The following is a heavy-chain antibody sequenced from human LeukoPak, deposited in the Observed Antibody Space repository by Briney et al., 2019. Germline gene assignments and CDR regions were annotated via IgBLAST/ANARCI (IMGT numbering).Heavy chain of an antibody. Sequence: PSETLSLTCTVSGGSISSYYWSWIRQPAGKGLEWIGRIYTSGTTNYNPSLKSRVTISLDTSKNQFSLKLSSVTAADTAFYYCVGRDFDYWGQGTLVTVSS. CDR3: VGRDFDY. D-gene: IGHD1-26*01. V-gene: IGHV4-4*07. CDR2: IYTSGTT. J-gene: IGHJ4*02. CDR1: GGSISSYY.